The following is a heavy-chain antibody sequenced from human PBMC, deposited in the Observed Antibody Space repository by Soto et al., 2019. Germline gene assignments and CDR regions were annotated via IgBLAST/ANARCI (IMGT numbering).Heavy chain of an antibody. D-gene: IGHD3-10*01. CDR2: IYYSGST. CDR1: GGSISSGCYY. Sequence: LSLTGTVSGGSISSGCYYWSWIRQHPGKGLEWIGYIYYSGSTYYNPSLKSRVTISVDTSKNQFSLKLSSVTAADTAVYYCARDLQYGSGTNDWFDPWGQGTLGTVSS. V-gene: IGHV4-31*03. CDR3: ARDLQYGSGTNDWFDP. J-gene: IGHJ5*02.